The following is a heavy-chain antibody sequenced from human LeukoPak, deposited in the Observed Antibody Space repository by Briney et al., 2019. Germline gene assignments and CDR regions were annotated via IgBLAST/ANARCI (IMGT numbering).Heavy chain of an antibody. J-gene: IGHJ4*02. V-gene: IGHV3-74*01. Sequence: GSLRLSCAASGFTFSSYWMHWVRQAPGKGLVWVSRINSDGSSTTYADSVKGRFTISRDNAKNSLYLQMNSLRAEDTAVYYCARSSSGYYSSDYWGQGTLVTVSS. D-gene: IGHD3-22*01. CDR2: INSDGSST. CDR3: ARSSSGYYSSDY. CDR1: GFTFSSYW.